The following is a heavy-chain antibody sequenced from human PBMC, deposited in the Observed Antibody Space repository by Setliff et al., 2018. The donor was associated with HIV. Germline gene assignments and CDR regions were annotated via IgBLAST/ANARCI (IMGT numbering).Heavy chain of an antibody. Sequence: GGSLRLSCAASGFTFSDYWMSWVRQAPGKGLEWVANINQDGTATFYVDSVQGRFTISRDNAQNSLYLQLNSLRAEDTGVYHCARHPYGVFDYWGQGTLVTVSS. CDR1: GFTFSDYW. CDR2: INQDGTAT. J-gene: IGHJ4*02. D-gene: IGHD3-3*01. CDR3: ARHPYGVFDY. V-gene: IGHV3-7*01.